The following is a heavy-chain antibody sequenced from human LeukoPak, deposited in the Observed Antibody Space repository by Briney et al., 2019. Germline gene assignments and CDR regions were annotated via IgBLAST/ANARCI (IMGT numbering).Heavy chain of an antibody. CDR1: GGTFSNYA. CDR3: ARLVNSGYDNRGWFDP. J-gene: IGHJ5*02. Sequence: GASVKVSCKASGGTFSNYAISWVRQAPGQGLECMGGIIPIFGTANYAQKFQGRITITSDESTSTAYMEVNSLRSEDEAVYYCARLVNSGYDNRGWFDPWGQGTLVTVSS. CDR2: IIPIFGTA. V-gene: IGHV1-69*13. D-gene: IGHD5-12*01.